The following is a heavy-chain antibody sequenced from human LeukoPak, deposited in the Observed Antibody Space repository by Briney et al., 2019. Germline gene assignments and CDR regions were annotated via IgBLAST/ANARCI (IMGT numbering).Heavy chain of an antibody. J-gene: IGHJ4*02. CDR1: GFTFSSYS. V-gene: IGHV3-21*01. D-gene: IGHD6-19*01. CDR2: ISSSSSYI. Sequence: PGGSLRLSCAASGFTFSSYSMNWVRQAPGKGLEWASSISSSSSYIYYADSLKGRFTISRDNAKNSLYLQMNSLRAEDTAVYYCARDQIAVAGSLGYWGQGTLVTVSS. CDR3: ARDQIAVAGSLGY.